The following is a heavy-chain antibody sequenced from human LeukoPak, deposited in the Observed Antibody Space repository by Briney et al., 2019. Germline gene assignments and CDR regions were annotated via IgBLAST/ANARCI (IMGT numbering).Heavy chain of an antibody. CDR1: GYTFTSYY. J-gene: IGHJ4*02. V-gene: IGHV1-46*01. Sequence: APVKVSCKASGYTFTSYYMHWVRQAPGQGLEWMGIINPSGGSTSYAQKFQGRVTMTRDTSTSTVYMELSSLRSEDTAVYYCARSGRVVVVPAASSFDYWGQGTLVTVSS. CDR3: ARSGRVVVVPAASSFDY. D-gene: IGHD2-2*01. CDR2: INPSGGST.